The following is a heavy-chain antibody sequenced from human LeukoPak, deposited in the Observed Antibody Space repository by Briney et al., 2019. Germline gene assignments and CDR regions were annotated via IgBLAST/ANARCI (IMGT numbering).Heavy chain of an antibody. CDR3: ARSMVRVPGDP. J-gene: IGHJ5*02. CDR1: GYTFTSYY. CDR2: INPSGGST. V-gene: IGHV1-46*03. Sequence: ASVKDSCKASGYTFTSYYMHWVRQAPGQRLEWMGIINPSGGSTSYAQKFQGRVTMTRDTSTSTVYMELSSLRSEDTAVYYCARSMVRVPGDPWGQGTLVTVSS. D-gene: IGHD3-10*01.